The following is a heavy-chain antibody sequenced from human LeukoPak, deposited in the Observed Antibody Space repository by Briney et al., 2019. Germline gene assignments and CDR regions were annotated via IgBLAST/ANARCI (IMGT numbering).Heavy chain of an antibody. D-gene: IGHD1-26*01. J-gene: IGHJ4*02. V-gene: IGHV3-74*01. Sequence: PGGSLRLSCAASGFTFSSNWMHWVRHVPGKGLVWVSRINEDGSTTNYADSVKGRFTISRDNAKNTLYLQMNSLRAEDMAVYYCVRDLGGRSGHWGQGTLVTVSS. CDR1: GFTFSSNW. CDR3: VRDLGGRSGH. CDR2: INEDGSTT.